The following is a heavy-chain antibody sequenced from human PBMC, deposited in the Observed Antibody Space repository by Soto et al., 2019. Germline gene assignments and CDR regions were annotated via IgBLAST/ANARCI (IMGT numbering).Heavy chain of an antibody. CDR3: ARVTPGNNLYYFSGLDV. CDR2: ISYEGSNT. CDR1: GFSFDTYG. J-gene: IGHJ6*02. D-gene: IGHD1-1*01. V-gene: IGHV3-30*15. Sequence: SGGSLRLSCVASGFSFDTYGIHWVRQAPGKGLQWVALISYEGSNTYYADSVRGRFTISRDNSKNTLYLQMSTLRPEDTGVYYCARVTPGNNLYYFSGLDVWGQGTSVTVSS.